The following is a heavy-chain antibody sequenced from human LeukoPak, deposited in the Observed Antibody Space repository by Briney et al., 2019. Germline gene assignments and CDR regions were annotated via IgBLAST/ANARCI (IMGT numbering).Heavy chain of an antibody. J-gene: IGHJ6*03. V-gene: IGHV3-30*04. CDR1: GFTFSSYA. Sequence: GGSLRLSCAASGFTFSSYAMHWVRQAPGKGLEWVAVISYDGSNKYYADSVKGRFTISRDNSKNTLYLQMNSLRAEDTAVYYCAKALDPVTTALALGKHYYMDVWGKGTTVTISS. CDR2: ISYDGSNK. D-gene: IGHD4-17*01. CDR3: AKALDPVTTALALGKHYYMDV.